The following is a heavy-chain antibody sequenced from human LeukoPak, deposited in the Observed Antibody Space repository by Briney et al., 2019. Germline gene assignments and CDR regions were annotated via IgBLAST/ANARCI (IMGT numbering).Heavy chain of an antibody. CDR2: ISAYNGNT. V-gene: IGHV1-18*01. CDR1: GYTFTSYG. D-gene: IGHD3-10*01. Sequence: ASVKVSCKASGYTFTSYGISWVRQAPGQGLEWMGWISAYNGNTNYAQKLQGRVTMTTDTSTGTAYMELRRLRSDDTAVYYCARRPSTNTAGAESDYWGQGTLVTVSS. J-gene: IGHJ4*02. CDR3: ARRPSTNTAGAESDY.